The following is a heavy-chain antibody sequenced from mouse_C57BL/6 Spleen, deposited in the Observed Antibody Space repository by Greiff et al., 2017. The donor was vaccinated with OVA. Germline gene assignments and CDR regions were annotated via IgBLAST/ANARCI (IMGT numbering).Heavy chain of an antibody. CDR3: ARGDGSSAAYYSLDY. CDR1: GYSFTDYN. D-gene: IGHD1-1*01. J-gene: IGHJ4*01. V-gene: IGHV1-39*01. CDR2: INPNYGST. Sequence: VQLQQSGPELVKPGASVKISCTASGYSFTDYNMNWVKQSTGKSLEWIGVINPNYGSTSYPQKFKGQATLSVDKSSNNAYMQINHLTSEDSAVYYCARGDGSSAAYYSLDYWGQGTLVTVSA.